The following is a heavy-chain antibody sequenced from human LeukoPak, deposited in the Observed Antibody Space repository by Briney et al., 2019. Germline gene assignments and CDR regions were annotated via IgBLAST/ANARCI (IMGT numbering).Heavy chain of an antibody. V-gene: IGHV3-53*01. Sequence: PGGSLRLSCAASGFTVSSNYMSWVRQAPGKGLEWVSVIYSGGSTYYADSVKGRFTISRHNSKNTLYLQLTSLRVDDTAIYHCAKVATWTYFDSWGQGTLVTVSS. CDR1: GFTVSSNY. CDR2: IYSGGST. CDR3: AKVATWTYFDS. D-gene: IGHD3/OR15-3a*01. J-gene: IGHJ4*02.